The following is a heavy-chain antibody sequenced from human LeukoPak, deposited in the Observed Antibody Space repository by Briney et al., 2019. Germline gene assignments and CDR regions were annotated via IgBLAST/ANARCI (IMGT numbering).Heavy chain of an antibody. Sequence: QTGGSLRLSCAASGFTFSTYTMYWVRHPPGKRLKWVSIIGNNGGGIHYADSVRGRFTISRDNSKNALYLQMNSLRVEDTAVYYCAIDPNWGTHSWGQGVLVTVSS. J-gene: IGHJ4*02. V-gene: IGHV3-23*01. CDR1: GFTFSTYT. D-gene: IGHD7-27*01. CDR2: IGNNGGGI. CDR3: AIDPNWGTHS.